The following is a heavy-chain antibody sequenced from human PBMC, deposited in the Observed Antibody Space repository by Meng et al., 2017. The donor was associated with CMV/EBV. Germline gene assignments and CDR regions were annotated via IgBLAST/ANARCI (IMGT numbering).Heavy chain of an antibody. CDR3: ARDGSSSGYWFDP. D-gene: IGHD3-22*01. CDR1: GGSISSYY. J-gene: IGHJ5*02. Sequence: SETLSLTCTVSGGSISSYYWSWIRQSPGKGLEWIGYIYYSGSTNYNPSLKSRVTISVDTSKNQFSLKLSSVTAADTAVYYCARDGSSSGYWFDPWGQGTLVTVSS. CDR2: IYYSGST. V-gene: IGHV4-59*01.